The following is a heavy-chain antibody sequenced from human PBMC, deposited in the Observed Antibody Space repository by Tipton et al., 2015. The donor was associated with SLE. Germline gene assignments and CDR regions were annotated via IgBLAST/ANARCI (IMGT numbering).Heavy chain of an antibody. Sequence: TLSLTCAFYGGSFSVYYWTWIRQPPGRGLEWIGDINHSGSTNYNPSLKSRVTISVDTSKNQFSLKLRSVTAADAAVYYCARRCAKGLGYWGQGTLVTVSS. CDR1: GGSFSVYY. V-gene: IGHV4-34*01. CDR2: INHSGST. J-gene: IGHJ4*02. D-gene: IGHD4/OR15-4a*01. CDR3: ARRCAKGLGY.